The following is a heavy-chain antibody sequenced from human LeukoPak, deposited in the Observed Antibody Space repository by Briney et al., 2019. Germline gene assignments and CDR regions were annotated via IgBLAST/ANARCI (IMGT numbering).Heavy chain of an antibody. CDR3: ARHRRSSGWTVLISWFDP. CDR2: INHSGST. Sequence: PSETLSLTCTVSGYSISSGYYWSWIRQPPGKGLEWIGEINHSGSTNYNPSLKSRVTISVDTSKNQFSLKLSSVTAADTAVYYCARHRRSSGWTVLISWFDPWGQGTLVTVSS. CDR1: GYSISSGYY. V-gene: IGHV4-38-2*02. J-gene: IGHJ5*02. D-gene: IGHD6-19*01.